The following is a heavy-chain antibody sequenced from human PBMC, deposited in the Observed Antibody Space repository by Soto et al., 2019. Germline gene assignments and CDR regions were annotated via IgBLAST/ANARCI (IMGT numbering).Heavy chain of an antibody. Sequence: PGGSLRLSCAASGFTFSSYGMHWVRQAPGKGLEWVAVISYDGSNKYYADSVKGRFTISRDNSKNTLYLQMNSLRAEDTAVYYCAKDRWAGIAVAGPTDWGQGTLVTVSS. D-gene: IGHD6-19*01. J-gene: IGHJ4*02. V-gene: IGHV3-30*18. CDR1: GFTFSSYG. CDR3: AKDRWAGIAVAGPTD. CDR2: ISYDGSNK.